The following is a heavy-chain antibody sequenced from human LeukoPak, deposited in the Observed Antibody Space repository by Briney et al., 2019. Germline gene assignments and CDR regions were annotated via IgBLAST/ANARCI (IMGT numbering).Heavy chain of an antibody. CDR3: THPAYYYNVDV. D-gene: IGHD6-25*01. CDR1: GLTFSVSA. J-gene: IGHJ6*04. V-gene: IGHV3-73*01. CDR2: IKTKADNYAT. Sequence: GGSLRLSCSASGLTFSVSAIHWVRQASGKGLEWVGRIKTKADNYATAYAASVKGRFTISRDDSTNTAYLQMNSLKTEDTAVYYCTHPAYYYNVDVWGKGTTVTVSS.